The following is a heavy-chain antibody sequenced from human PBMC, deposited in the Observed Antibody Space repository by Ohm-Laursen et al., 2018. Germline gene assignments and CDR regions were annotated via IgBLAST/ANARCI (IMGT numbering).Heavy chain of an antibody. V-gene: IGHV3-7*01. CDR2: IRKDGGET. Sequence: SLRLSCTASKFTFRDYAMSWVRQAPGKGLEWVANIRKDGGETYYVDSVKGRFTISRDNAENSVYLQMNSLRAEDTAIYYCARDPIDNNGYNPDYWGQGTLVTVSS. CDR1: KFTFRDYA. D-gene: IGHD1-14*01. CDR3: ARDPIDNNGYNPDY. J-gene: IGHJ4*02.